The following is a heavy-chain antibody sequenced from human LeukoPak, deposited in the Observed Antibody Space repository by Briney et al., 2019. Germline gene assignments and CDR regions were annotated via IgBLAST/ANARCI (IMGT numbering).Heavy chain of an antibody. V-gene: IGHV3-9*01. J-gene: IGHJ4*02. CDR2: ISWNSGSI. D-gene: IGHD4-23*01. Sequence: PGGSLRLSCAASGFTFDDYAMHWVRQAPGKGLEWVSGISWNSGSIGYADSVKGQFTISRDNAKNSLYLQMNSLRAEDTAVYYCAKVYRGTTVDDYWGQGTLVTVSS. CDR3: AKVYRGTTVDDY. CDR1: GFTFDDYA.